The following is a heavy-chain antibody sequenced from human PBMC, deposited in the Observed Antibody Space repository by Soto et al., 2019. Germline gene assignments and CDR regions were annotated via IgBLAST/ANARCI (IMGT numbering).Heavy chain of an antibody. Sequence: GGSLRLSCAASGFTFSSYAMSWVRQSPGKGLEWVSAISGSGGSTYYADSVKGRFTISRDNSKNTLYLQMNSLRAEDTAVYYCAKGSAVAGKANYSGMDVWGQGTTVTSP. CDR2: ISGSGGST. J-gene: IGHJ6*02. CDR1: GFTFSSYA. V-gene: IGHV3-23*01. D-gene: IGHD6-19*01. CDR3: AKGSAVAGKANYSGMDV.